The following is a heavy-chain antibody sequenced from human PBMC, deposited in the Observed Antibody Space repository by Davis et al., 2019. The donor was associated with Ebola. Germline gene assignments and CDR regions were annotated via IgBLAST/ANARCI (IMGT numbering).Heavy chain of an antibody. CDR1: GYTFTGYY. CDR3: ARVPHLLWFGDPDYGMDV. CDR2: INPNSGGT. D-gene: IGHD3-10*01. J-gene: IGHJ6*04. V-gene: IGHV1-2*06. Sequence: ASVKVSCKASGYTFTGYYMHWVRQAPGQGLEWMGRINPNSGGTNYAQKFQGRVTMTRDTSISTAYMELSRLRSDDTAVYYCARVPHLLWFGDPDYGMDVWGKGATVTVSS.